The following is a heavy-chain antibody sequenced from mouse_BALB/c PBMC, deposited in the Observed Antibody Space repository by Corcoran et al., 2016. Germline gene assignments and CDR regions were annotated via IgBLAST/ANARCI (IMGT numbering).Heavy chain of an antibody. D-gene: IGHD2-1*01. J-gene: IGHJ3*01. CDR1: GYSFTGYY. CDR2: INPYIGAT. Sequence: EVQLQQSGPERVKPGASVKISYKASGYSFTGYYMHWVKQSHVKSLEWIGRINPYIGATSYNQNFKDKASLTVDKSSSTAYMELHSLTSEDSAVYYCARSGGNSAWFAYWGQGTLVTVSA. V-gene: IGHV1-26*01. CDR3: ARSGGNSAWFAY.